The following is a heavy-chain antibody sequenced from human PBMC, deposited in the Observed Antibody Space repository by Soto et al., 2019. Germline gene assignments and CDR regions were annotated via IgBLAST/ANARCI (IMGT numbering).Heavy chain of an antibody. J-gene: IGHJ4*02. D-gene: IGHD3-22*01. CDR1: GFTFSNAW. CDR3: TTYYYDSSGYYDRFDD. V-gene: IGHV3-15*07. Sequence: GGSLRLSCAASGFTFSNAWMNWVRQAPGKGLEWVGRIKSKTDGGTTDYAAPVKGRFTISRDDSKNTLYLQMNSLKTEDTAVYYCTTYYYDSSGYYDRFDDWGQGTLVTVSS. CDR2: IKSKTDGGTT.